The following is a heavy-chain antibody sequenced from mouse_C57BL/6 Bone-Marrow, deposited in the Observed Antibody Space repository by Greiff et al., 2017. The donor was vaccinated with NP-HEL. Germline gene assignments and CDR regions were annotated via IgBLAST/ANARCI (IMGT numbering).Heavy chain of an antibody. V-gene: IGHV1-69*01. CDR1: GYTFTSYW. J-gene: IGHJ2*01. CDR3: AREGLTGTFDY. CDR2: IDPSDSYT. D-gene: IGHD4-1*01. Sequence: QVQLQQPGAELVKPGASVKMSCKASGYTFTSYWITWVKQRPGQGLEWIGEIDPSDSYTNYNQKFKGKSTLTVDKSSSTAYMQLSSLTSEDSAVYYCAREGLTGTFDYWGQGTTLTVSS.